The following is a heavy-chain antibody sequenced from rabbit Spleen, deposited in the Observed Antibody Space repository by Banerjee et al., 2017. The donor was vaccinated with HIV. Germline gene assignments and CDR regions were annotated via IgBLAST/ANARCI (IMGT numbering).Heavy chain of an antibody. Sequence: EQLEESGGGLVKPEGSLTLTCKASGVSFSSSSYMCWVRQAPGKGLEWIACIDIGSSGFTYFATWAKGRFTISKTSSTTVTLQMTRLTAADTATYFCARDTSSSFSSYGMDLWGPGTLVTVS. D-gene: IGHD1-1*01. V-gene: IGHV1S45*01. CDR3: ARDTSSSFSSYGMDL. J-gene: IGHJ6*01. CDR1: GVSFSSSSY. CDR2: IDIGSSGFT.